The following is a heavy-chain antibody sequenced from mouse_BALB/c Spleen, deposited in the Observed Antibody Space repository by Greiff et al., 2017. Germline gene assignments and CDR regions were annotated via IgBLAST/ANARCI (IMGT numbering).Heavy chain of an antibody. CDR3: ARSGGLRRYAMDY. J-gene: IGHJ4*01. CDR2: INPSSGYT. CDR1: GYTFTSYT. Sequence: LQESAAELARPGASVKMSCKASGYTFTSYTMHWVKQRPGQGLEWIGYINPSSGYTEYNQKFKDKTTLTADKSSSTAYMQLSSLTSEDSAVYYCARSGGLRRYAMDYWGQGTSVTVSS. D-gene: IGHD2-4*01. V-gene: IGHV1-4*02.